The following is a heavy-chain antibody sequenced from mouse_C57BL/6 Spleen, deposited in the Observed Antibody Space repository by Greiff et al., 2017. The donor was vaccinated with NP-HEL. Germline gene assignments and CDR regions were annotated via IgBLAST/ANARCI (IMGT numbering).Heavy chain of an antibody. CDR3: ASDYEYDVGYFDD. CDR1: GYAFTNYL. V-gene: IGHV1-54*01. D-gene: IGHD2-4*01. Sequence: VQLQQSGAELVRPGTSVKVSCKASGYAFTNYLIEWVKQRPGQGLEWIGVINPGSGGTNYNEKFKGKATLTAAKSSSTAYMQLSSLTSEDSAVYFCASDYEYDVGYFDDWGQGTTLTVSS. J-gene: IGHJ2*01. CDR2: INPGSGGT.